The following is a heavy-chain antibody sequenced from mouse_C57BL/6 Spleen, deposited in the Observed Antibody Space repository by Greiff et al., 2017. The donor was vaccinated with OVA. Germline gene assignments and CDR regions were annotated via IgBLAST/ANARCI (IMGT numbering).Heavy chain of an antibody. Sequence: QVQLQQPGAELVRPGSSVKLSCKASGYTFTSYWMDWVKQRPGHGLEWIGNIYPSDSETHYNQKFKDKAPLTVDKSSSAAYMQLSSLTSEDSAVYYGAITTVVATRLEDWGQGTTLTVSS. D-gene: IGHD1-1*01. V-gene: IGHV1-61*01. CDR1: GYTFTSYW. CDR3: AITTVVATRLED. J-gene: IGHJ2*01. CDR2: IYPSDSET.